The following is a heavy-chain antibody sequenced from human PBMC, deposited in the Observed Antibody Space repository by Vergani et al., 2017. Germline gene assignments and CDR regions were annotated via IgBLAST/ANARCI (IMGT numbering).Heavy chain of an antibody. D-gene: IGHD1-14*01. CDR2: VEDSGYF. CDR1: GGPLSGYY. J-gene: IGHJ4*02. V-gene: IGHV4-59*01. CDR3: ARSIVSRNPPGYFDS. Sequence: QVQLQESGPGLVRPSETLSLTCTVSGGPLSGYYWNWIRQTPGEGLEWIGYVEDSGYFNYNPSLKTRVSMSSDTSNNQFSLMLSSVTVADTAVDYCARSIVSRNPPGYFDSWGQGTLVTVSS.